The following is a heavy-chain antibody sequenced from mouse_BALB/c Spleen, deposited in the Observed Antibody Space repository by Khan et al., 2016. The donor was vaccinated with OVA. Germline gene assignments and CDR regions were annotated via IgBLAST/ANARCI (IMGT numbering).Heavy chain of an antibody. D-gene: IGHD2-14*01. CDR3: ARSTYRDAFAY. CDR1: GDSITSGY. V-gene: IGHV3-8*02. CDR2: MIYSGNT. J-gene: IGHJ3*01. Sequence: EVQLQESGPSLVKPSQTLSLTCSVTGDSITSGYWNWIRKFPGNKLEYMGYMIYSGNTYYNPSLKSRISITRHTSKNQYYLQLNSETTEETATYYCARSTYRDAFAYWGQGTLVTVSA.